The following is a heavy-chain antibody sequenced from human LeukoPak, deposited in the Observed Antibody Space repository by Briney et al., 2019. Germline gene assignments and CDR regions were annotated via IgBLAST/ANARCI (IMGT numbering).Heavy chain of an antibody. CDR1: GYTFTSYG. Sequence: GASVKVSCKASGYTFTSYGISWVRQAPGQGLEWMGWISAYNGNTNYAQKLQGRVTMTTDTSTSTAYMELRSLRSDDTAVYYCVRVGYGSGWYSLDFDYWGQGTLVTVSS. V-gene: IGHV1-18*01. D-gene: IGHD6-19*01. CDR3: VRVGYGSGWYSLDFDY. J-gene: IGHJ4*02. CDR2: ISAYNGNT.